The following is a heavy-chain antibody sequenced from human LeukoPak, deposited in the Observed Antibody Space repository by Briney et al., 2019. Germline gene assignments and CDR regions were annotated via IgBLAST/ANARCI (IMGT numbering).Heavy chain of an antibody. CDR3: ARGAGIYDYVWGSYRYNTPLGAFDI. CDR1: GGSFSGYY. V-gene: IGHV4-34*01. Sequence: SETLSLTCAVYGGSFSGYYWSWIRQPPGKGLEWIGEINHSGSTNYNPSLKSRVTISVDTSKNQFSLKLSSVTAADTAVYYCARGAGIYDYVWGSYRYNTPLGAFDIWGQGTMVTVSS. D-gene: IGHD3-16*02. CDR2: INHSGST. J-gene: IGHJ3*02.